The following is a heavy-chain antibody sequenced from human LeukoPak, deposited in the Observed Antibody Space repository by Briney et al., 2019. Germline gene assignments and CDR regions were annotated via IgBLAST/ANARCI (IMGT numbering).Heavy chain of an antibody. J-gene: IGHJ4*02. CDR3: AGDWPDDDCGSTSCYPGDC. V-gene: IGHV3-7*03. CDR1: GFTFSSYS. CDR2: IKQDGSEK. D-gene: IGHD2-2*01. Sequence: GGSLRLSCAASGFTFSSYSMNWVRQAPGKGLEWVANIKQDGSEKNYVDSVKGRFTISRDNAKNSLDLQMNSLRAEDTAVYYCAGDWPDDDCGSTSCYPGDCWGQGTLVTVSS.